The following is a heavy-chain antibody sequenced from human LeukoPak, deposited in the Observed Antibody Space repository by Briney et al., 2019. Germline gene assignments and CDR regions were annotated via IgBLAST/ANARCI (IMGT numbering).Heavy chain of an antibody. Sequence: SETLSLTCAVYGGSFSGSYWSWIRQPPGKGLEWIGEINYSGRTKHNPSLKSRVNISVDTSKNEFSLKLSSVTAADTAVYYCARESRGYNSGLFSYWGQGTLVTVSS. CDR3: ARESRGYNSGLFSY. V-gene: IGHV4-34*01. CDR1: GGSFSGSY. D-gene: IGHD5-24*01. J-gene: IGHJ4*02. CDR2: INYSGRT.